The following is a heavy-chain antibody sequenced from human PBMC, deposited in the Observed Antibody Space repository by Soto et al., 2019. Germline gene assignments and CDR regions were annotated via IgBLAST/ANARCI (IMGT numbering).Heavy chain of an antibody. J-gene: IGHJ4*01. D-gene: IGHD6-19*01. Sequence: QLQLQESGSGLVNPSQTLSLTCAVSGGSIRSGGYSWSWIRQPPGKGLEWIGYIYHSGSTYYNPSLKSRVTISVDRSKNQFSLKLSSVTAADTAVYYCARVPRDGWGGLYFDYWGQEPWSPSPQ. CDR1: GGSIRSGGYS. CDR2: IYHSGST. CDR3: ARVPRDGWGGLYFDY. V-gene: IGHV4-30-2*01.